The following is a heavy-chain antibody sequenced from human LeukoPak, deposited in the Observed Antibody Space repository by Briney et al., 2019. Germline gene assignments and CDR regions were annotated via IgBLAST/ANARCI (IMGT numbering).Heavy chain of an antibody. D-gene: IGHD3-3*01. V-gene: IGHV4-34*01. J-gene: IGHJ4*02. CDR3: ARASPPVYDFWDY. CDR1: GGSFSGYY. Sequence: SETLSLTCAVYGGSFSGYYWSWVRQPPGKGLEWIGEINHSGSTNYNPSLKSRVTISVDTSKNQFSLKLSSVTAADTAVYYCARASPPVYDFWDYWGQGTLVTVSS. CDR2: INHSGST.